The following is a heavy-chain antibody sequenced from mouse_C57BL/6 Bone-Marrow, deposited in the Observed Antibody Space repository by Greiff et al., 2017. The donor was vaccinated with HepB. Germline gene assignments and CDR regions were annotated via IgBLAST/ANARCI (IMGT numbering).Heavy chain of an antibody. V-gene: IGHV5-12*01. CDR3: ARQGRLLPFFWYFDV. CDR1: GFTFSDYY. J-gene: IGHJ1*03. CDR2: ISNGGGST. Sequence: EVKLMESGGGLVQPGGSLKLSCAASGFTFSDYYMYWVRQTPEKRLEWVAYISNGGGSTYYPDTVKGRFTISRDNAKNTLYLQMSRLKSEDTAMYYCARQGRLLPFFWYFDVWGTGTTVTVSS. D-gene: IGHD2-3*01.